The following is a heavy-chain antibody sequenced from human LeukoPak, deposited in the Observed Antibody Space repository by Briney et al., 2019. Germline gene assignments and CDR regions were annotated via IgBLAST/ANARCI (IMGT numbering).Heavy chain of an antibody. D-gene: IGHD5-18*01. J-gene: IGHJ6*03. CDR3: ARDRLKGYSYGYYYYMDV. Sequence: SETLSLTCTVSGGSISSYYWTWIRQPPGKGLEWIGYIYYSGSTNYNPSLKSRVTISVDTSKNRFSLKLTSVTAADTAVYYCARDRLKGYSYGYYYYMDVWGKGTTVTVSS. V-gene: IGHV4-59*01. CDR2: IYYSGST. CDR1: GGSISSYY.